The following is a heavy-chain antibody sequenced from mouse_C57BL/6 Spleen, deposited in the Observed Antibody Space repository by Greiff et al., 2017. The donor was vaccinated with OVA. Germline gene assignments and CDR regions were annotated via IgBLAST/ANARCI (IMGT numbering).Heavy chain of an antibody. CDR1: GFTFSSYG. Sequence: EVQLQESGGDLVKPGGSLKLSCAASGFTFSSYGMSWVRQTPDKRLEWVATISSGGSYTYYPDSVKGRFTISRDNAKNTLYLQMSSLKSEDTAMYYCARVGREFDYWGQGTTLTVSS. J-gene: IGHJ2*01. CDR2: ISSGGSYT. CDR3: ARVGREFDY. D-gene: IGHD4-1*01. V-gene: IGHV5-6*01.